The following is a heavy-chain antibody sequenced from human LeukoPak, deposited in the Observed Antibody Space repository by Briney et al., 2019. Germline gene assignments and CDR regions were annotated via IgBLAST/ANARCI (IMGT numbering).Heavy chain of an antibody. CDR3: ANSPNYYGSGSYLFY. CDR2: ISGSGGST. V-gene: IGHV3-23*01. CDR1: GFTFSSYV. D-gene: IGHD3-10*01. J-gene: IGHJ4*02. Sequence: GGSLRLSCAASGFTFSSYVMRWVRRTPGKGLEWVSAISGSGGSTYYADSVKGRFTISRDNSKNTLYLQMNSLRAEDTAVYYCANSPNYYGSGSYLFYWGQGTLVTVSS.